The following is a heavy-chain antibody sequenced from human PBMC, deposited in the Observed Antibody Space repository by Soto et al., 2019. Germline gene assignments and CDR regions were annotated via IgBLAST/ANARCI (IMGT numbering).Heavy chain of an antibody. Sequence: QVQLVQSGAEVKKPGASVKVSCKASGYTFTGYYMHWVRQAPGQGLEWMGWINPYSGGTNDAQKFQGRVTMTRDTSISTAYMELSRLRSDDTAVYYCARVGGAYIVVVPAAMDYYYYGMDVWGQGTTVTVSS. V-gene: IGHV1-2*02. D-gene: IGHD2-2*01. CDR3: ARVGGAYIVVVPAAMDYYYYGMDV. CDR1: GYTFTGYY. CDR2: INPYSGGT. J-gene: IGHJ6*02.